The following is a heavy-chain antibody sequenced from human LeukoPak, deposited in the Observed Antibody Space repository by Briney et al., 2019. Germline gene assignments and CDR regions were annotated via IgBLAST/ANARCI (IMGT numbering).Heavy chain of an antibody. D-gene: IGHD2-15*01. CDR1: GYTFTTYY. CDR2: INPCDSTT. Sequence: ASVKLSCKASGYTFTTYYIHWVRQAPGQGLEWMGIINPCDSTTNYAQNLHGRVTMTRDTSASTVYMELSSLRSDDTAVYYCARDLRGHCGGGSCYSSGWFDPWGQGTLVTVSS. J-gene: IGHJ5*02. V-gene: IGHV1-46*01. CDR3: ARDLRGHCGGGSCYSSGWFDP.